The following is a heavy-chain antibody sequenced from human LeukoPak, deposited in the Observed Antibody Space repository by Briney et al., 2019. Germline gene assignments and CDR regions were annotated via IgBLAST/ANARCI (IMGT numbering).Heavy chain of an antibody. V-gene: IGHV3-23*01. CDR3: AKDGGILTGYFDY. Sequence: GGSLRLSCAASGFTFSSYGMSWVRQAPGKGLEWVSAISGSGGSTYYADSVKGRFTISRDNSKNTLYLQMNSLRAEDTAVYYCAKDGGILTGYFDYWGQGTLVTVSS. CDR1: GFTFSSYG. CDR2: ISGSGGST. D-gene: IGHD3-9*01. J-gene: IGHJ4*02.